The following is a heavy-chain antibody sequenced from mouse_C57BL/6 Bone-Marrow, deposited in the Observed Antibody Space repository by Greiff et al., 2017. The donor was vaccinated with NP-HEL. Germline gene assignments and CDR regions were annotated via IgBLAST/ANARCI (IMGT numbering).Heavy chain of an antibody. CDR1: GFNFKDDY. CDR2: IDPENGGT. CDR3: TTSLFAY. V-gene: IGHV14-4*01. J-gene: IGHJ3*01. D-gene: IGHD1-1*01. Sequence: EVQLQQSGAELVRPGASVTLSCTASGFNFKDDYMHWVKQRPEQGLEWIGWIDPENGGTAYAPKFQGKATITADTSSNTAYLQLSSLTSEDAAFYYCTTSLFAYWGQGTLVTVSA.